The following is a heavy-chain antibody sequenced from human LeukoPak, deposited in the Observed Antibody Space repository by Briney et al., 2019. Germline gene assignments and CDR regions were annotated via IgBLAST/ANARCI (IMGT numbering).Heavy chain of an antibody. CDR3: AGDTATLGYCSGGSCYSYYSYYMDV. CDR1: GYTFTGYY. Sequence: ASVKVSCKASGYTFTGYYMNWVRQAPGQGLEWMGRINPYSGVTNYAQKFQGRVTMTRDTSMSTAYMELRRLRSDDTAVVYCAGDTATLGYCSGGSCYSYYSYYMDVWGKGTTVTVSS. J-gene: IGHJ6*03. V-gene: IGHV1-2*06. CDR2: INPYSGVT. D-gene: IGHD2-15*01.